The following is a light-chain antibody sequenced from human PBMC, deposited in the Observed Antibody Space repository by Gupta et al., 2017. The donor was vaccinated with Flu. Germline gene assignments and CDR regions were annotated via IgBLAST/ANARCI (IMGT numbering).Light chain of an antibody. CDR2: DDS. CDR1: TIGSKN. V-gene: IGLV3-21*03. Sequence: SYALTQPPSVSVAPGRTARITCGGGTIGSKNVPWYQQKPGQAPVPVVYDDSDRPSGIPERFSGSNSVKTATLTISGVEVGDEADYYCQVWDSTMDPPPVVFGGGTKLTVL. CDR3: QVWDSTMDPPPVV. J-gene: IGLJ2*01.